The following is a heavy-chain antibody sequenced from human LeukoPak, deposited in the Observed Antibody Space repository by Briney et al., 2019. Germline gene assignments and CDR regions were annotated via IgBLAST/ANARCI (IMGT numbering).Heavy chain of an antibody. V-gene: IGHV3-30*04. D-gene: IGHD2-2*01. Sequence: GSLRLSCAASGFTFSSYAMHWVRQAPGKGLEWVAVISYDGSNKYYADSVKGRFTISRDNSKNTLYLQMNSLRAEDTAVYYCASSGKYQLLRGDFDYWGQGTLVTVSS. CDR1: GFTFSSYA. CDR3: ASSGKYQLLRGDFDY. CDR2: ISYDGSNK. J-gene: IGHJ4*02.